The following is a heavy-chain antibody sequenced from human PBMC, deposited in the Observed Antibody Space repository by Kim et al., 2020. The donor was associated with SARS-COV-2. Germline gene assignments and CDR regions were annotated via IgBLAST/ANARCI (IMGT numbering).Heavy chain of an antibody. CDR1: GGSISSGGYY. V-gene: IGHV4-31*03. CDR3: ARTTPRPIAAAAPGWFDP. J-gene: IGHJ5*02. Sequence: SETLSLTCTVSGGSISSGGYYWSWIRQHPGKGLEWIGYIYYSGSTYYNPSLKSRVTISVDTSKNQFSLKLSSVTAADTAVYYCARTTPRPIAAAAPGWFDPWGQGTLVTVSS. CDR2: IYYSGST. D-gene: IGHD6-13*01.